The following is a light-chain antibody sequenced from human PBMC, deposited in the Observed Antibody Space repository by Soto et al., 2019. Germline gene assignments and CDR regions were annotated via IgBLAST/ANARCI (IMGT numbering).Light chain of an antibody. V-gene: IGLV1-44*01. CDR3: AAWDDSLNVPV. CDR2: NGN. J-gene: IGLJ2*01. CDR1: SSDIGSNT. Sequence: QSVLTQPPSASGTPGQWVTISCSGSSSDIGSNTVHWYQHLPGTAPKLLIYNGNQRPSGVPDRFSGSKSGTSASLAISGLQSEDEADYYCAAWDDSLNVPVFGGGTKVTVL.